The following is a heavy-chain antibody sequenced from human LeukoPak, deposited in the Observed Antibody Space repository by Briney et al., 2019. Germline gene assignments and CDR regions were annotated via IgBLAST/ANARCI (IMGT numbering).Heavy chain of an antibody. CDR2: ISLSSGTI. V-gene: IGHV3-48*02. D-gene: IGHD2-15*01. CDR3: ARDRGYCSGGSCYTYYFDY. Sequence: PGGSLRLSCAASGFTFSSYCMNWVRQAPGKGLEWISYISLSSGTIYYADSVKGRFTISRDNAKNSLYLQMNSLRDEDTAVYYCARDRGYCSGGSCYTYYFDYWGQGTLVTVSS. J-gene: IGHJ4*02. CDR1: GFTFSSYC.